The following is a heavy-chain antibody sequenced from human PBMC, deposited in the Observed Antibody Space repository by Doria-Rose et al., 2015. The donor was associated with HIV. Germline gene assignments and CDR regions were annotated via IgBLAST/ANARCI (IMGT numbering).Heavy chain of an antibody. CDR2: ISSSSEYI. D-gene: IGHD3-22*01. Sequence: YSMNWVRQDPGKGLEWVSSISSSSEYIYYVDSVQGRFTISRDNAKNSVYLQMNSLRTEDTAVYYCARDHYDSGGYYRDWGQGTLVTVSS. V-gene: IGHV3-21*03. CDR1: YS. J-gene: IGHJ4*02. CDR3: ARDHYDSGGYYRD.